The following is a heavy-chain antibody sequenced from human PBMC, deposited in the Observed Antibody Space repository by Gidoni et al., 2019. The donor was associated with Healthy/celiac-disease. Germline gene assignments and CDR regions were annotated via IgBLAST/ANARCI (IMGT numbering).Heavy chain of an antibody. CDR2: IRSKANSYAT. CDR3: TSSGWYGDDY. Sequence: EVQLVESGGGLVQPGGSLKLSWSASGFTFSGSALPGDRQASGKGLEWVGRIRSKANSYATAYAASVKGRFTISRDDSKNTAYLQMNSLKTEDTAVYYCTSSGWYGDDYWGQGTLVTVSS. CDR1: GFTFSGSA. J-gene: IGHJ4*02. V-gene: IGHV3-73*02. D-gene: IGHD6-19*01.